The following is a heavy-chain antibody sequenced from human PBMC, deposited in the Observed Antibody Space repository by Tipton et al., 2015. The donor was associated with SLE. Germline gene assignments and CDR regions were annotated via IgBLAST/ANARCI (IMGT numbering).Heavy chain of an antibody. D-gene: IGHD2-15*01. CDR1: GGSIRRDY. CDR2: IHYSGTT. J-gene: IGHJ6*02. Sequence: TLSLTCSVSGGSIRRDYWSWIRQPPGKGLEWIGYIHYSGTTYYNPSLKSRVTISVDTSKNQFSLKLTSVTAADTAVYYCARGGCSGRSCYPYYYGMDVWGPGTTVTVSS. V-gene: IGHV4-59*12. CDR3: ARGGCSGRSCYPYYYGMDV.